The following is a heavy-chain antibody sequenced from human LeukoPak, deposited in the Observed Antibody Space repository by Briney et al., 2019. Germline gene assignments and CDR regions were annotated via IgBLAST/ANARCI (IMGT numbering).Heavy chain of an antibody. CDR2: IDASGGAT. J-gene: IGHJ5*02. CDR3: AKGSGSGWYGWFAP. V-gene: IGHV3-23*01. Sequence: GESLRLSCAASGFTFSNYAMSWVRQAPGKGLEWVSPIDASGGATYYADSVKGRFTISRDNSKNTFYLQMNSLRAEDTAVYSCAKGSGSGWYGWFAPWGQGTLVTVSS. D-gene: IGHD6-19*01. CDR1: GFTFSNYA.